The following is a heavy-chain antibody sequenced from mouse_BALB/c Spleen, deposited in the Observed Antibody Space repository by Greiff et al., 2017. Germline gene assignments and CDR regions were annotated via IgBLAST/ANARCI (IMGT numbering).Heavy chain of an antibody. CDR3: ARSRGNYVRAMDY. J-gene: IGHJ4*01. V-gene: IGHV1-7*01. D-gene: IGHD2-1*01. CDR2: INPSTGYT. CDR1: GYTFTSYW. Sequence: QVQLKQSGAELTKPGASVKMSCKASGYTFTSYWMHWVKQRPGQGLEWIGYINPSTGYTEYNQKFKDKATLTADKSSSTAYMQLSSLTSEDSAVYYCARSRGNYVRAMDYWGQGTSVTVSS.